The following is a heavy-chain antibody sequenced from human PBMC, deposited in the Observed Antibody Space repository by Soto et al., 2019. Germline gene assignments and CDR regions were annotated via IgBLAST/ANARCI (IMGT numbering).Heavy chain of an antibody. CDR2: IWYDGSNK. V-gene: IGHV3-33*01. Sequence: GESLKISCAASGFTFSSYGMHWVRQAPGKGLEWVAVIWYDGSNKYYADSVKGRFTISRDNSKNTLYLQMNSLRAEDTAVYYCARDRGYSQYYYYYYYMDVWGKGTTVTVSS. D-gene: IGHD5-12*01. CDR3: ARDRGYSQYYYYYYYMDV. CDR1: GFTFSSYG. J-gene: IGHJ6*03.